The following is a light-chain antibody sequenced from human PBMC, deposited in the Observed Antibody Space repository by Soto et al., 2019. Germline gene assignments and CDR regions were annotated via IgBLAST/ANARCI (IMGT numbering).Light chain of an antibody. CDR2: DAS. J-gene: IGKJ4*01. CDR3: QQSYTTPRT. CDR1: QTIKNF. V-gene: IGKV1-39*01. Sequence: DIQMTQSPSSLSASVGDRVTITCRASQTIKNFLNWYQQRPGRAPTLLIYDASSLQTGVPSRFTGSGSGTVFTLTISSLLPEDLATYYCQQSYTTPRTFGGGTKVEIK.